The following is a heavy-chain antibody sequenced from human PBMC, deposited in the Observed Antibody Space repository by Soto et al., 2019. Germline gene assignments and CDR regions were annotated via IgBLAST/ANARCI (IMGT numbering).Heavy chain of an antibody. D-gene: IGHD6-6*01. CDR1: GYTFTSYD. V-gene: IGHV1-8*01. Sequence: QVQLVQSGAEVKKPGASVRVSCKASGYTFTSYDINWVRQATGQGLEWMGWMNPNSGSTCYAQKFQGRLTMTWDTSITTAYLALSGRSSEDTAVYYCARGESGSSSDFWGQGTMVTVS. CDR2: MNPNSGST. J-gene: IGHJ4*02. CDR3: ARGESGSSSDF.